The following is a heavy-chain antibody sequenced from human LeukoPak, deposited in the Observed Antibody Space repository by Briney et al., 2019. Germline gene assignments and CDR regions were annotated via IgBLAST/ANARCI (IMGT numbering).Heavy chain of an antibody. CDR2: IWYDGSNN. D-gene: IGHD2-15*01. CDR1: GFTFSSYG. J-gene: IGHJ5*02. Sequence: PGGSLRLSCAASGFTFSSYGMHWVRQAPGKGLEWVAVIWYDGSNNYYADSVKGRFTISRDNSKNTLYLQMNSLRAEDTAVYYCARGGSYCSGGSCYSGYWFDPWGQGTLVTVSS. V-gene: IGHV3-33*01. CDR3: ARGGSYCSGGSCYSGYWFDP.